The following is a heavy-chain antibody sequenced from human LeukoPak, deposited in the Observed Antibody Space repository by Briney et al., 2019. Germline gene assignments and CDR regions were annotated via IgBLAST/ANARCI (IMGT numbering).Heavy chain of an antibody. D-gene: IGHD3-22*01. CDR1: GGSISSSSYY. CDR3: ARAGYYYDSSGDPNVYYYYYGMDV. Sequence: SETLSLTCTVSGGSISSSSYYWGWIRQPPGKGPEWIGSIYYSGSTYYNPSLKSRVTISVDTSKNQFSLKLSSVTAADTAVYYCARAGYYYDSSGDPNVYYYYYGMDVWGQGTTVTVSS. V-gene: IGHV4-39*07. J-gene: IGHJ6*02. CDR2: IYYSGST.